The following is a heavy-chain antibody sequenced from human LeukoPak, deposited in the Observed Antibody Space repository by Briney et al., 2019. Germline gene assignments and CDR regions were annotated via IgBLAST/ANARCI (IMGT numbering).Heavy chain of an antibody. D-gene: IGHD2-15*01. J-gene: IGHJ3*02. CDR2: ISSSGSTI. CDR1: GFTFSDYY. Sequence: GGSLRLSCAASGFTFSDYYMSWIRQAPGKGLEWVSYISSSGSTIYYADSVKGRFTISRDNAKNSLYLQMNSLRAEDTAVYYCARGVYCSGGSCYRGAFDIWGQGTMVTVSS. V-gene: IGHV3-11*04. CDR3: ARGVYCSGGSCYRGAFDI.